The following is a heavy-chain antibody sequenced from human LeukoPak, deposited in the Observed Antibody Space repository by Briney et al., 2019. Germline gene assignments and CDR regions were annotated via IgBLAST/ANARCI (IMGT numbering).Heavy chain of an antibody. CDR2: INPNSGGT. D-gene: IGHD3-9*01. CDR3: ARDYGSGILSVYFGN. CDR1: GYTFTRYY. Sequence: ASGKVSCKASGYTFTRYYMHWVRQAPGQGLEWMGWINPNSGGTNYAQKFQGRVTMTRDTSISTAYMELSRLTSDDTAVYYCARDYGSGILSVYFGNWGQGTLVSVSS. V-gene: IGHV1-2*02. J-gene: IGHJ4*02.